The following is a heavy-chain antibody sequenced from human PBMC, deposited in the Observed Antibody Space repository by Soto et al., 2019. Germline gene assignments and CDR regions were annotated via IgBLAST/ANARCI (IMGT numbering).Heavy chain of an antibody. CDR2: ISYDGSNK. J-gene: IGHJ4*02. V-gene: IGHV3-30*18. D-gene: IGHD6-19*01. CDR1: GFTFSSYG. Sequence: QVKLVESGGGVVKPGRSLRLSCAASGFTFSSYGMHWVRQAPGKGLEWVAVISYDGSNKYYADSVKGRVTISRDNSKNVLYLHMLSLGAEETAVYYCANGQRQWLVGEPDYRGQESLVTVSS. CDR3: ANGQRQWLVGEPDY.